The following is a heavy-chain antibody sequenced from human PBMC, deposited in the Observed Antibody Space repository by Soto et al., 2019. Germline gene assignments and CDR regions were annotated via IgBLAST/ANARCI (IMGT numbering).Heavy chain of an antibody. Sequence: GGSLRLSCAASGFTFSSYWMHWVRQAPGKGLVWVSRINSDGSSTSYADSVKGRFTISRDNAKNTLYLQMNSLRAEDTAVYYCASVMITFGGVTAFDIWGQGTMVTVSS. V-gene: IGHV3-74*01. CDR1: GFTFSSYW. CDR3: ASVMITFGGVTAFDI. CDR2: INSDGSST. D-gene: IGHD3-16*01. J-gene: IGHJ3*02.